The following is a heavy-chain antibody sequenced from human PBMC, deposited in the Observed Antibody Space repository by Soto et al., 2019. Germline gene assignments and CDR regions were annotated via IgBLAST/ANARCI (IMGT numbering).Heavy chain of an antibody. CDR1: GGSISSGGYY. V-gene: IGHV4-31*03. J-gene: IGHJ4*02. D-gene: IGHD6-19*01. CDR3: ARAGIAVAGTLAYFDY. CDR2: IYYSGST. Sequence: SETLSLTCTVSGGSISSGGYYWSWIRQHPGKGLEWIGYIYYSGSTYYNPSLKSRVTISVDTSKNQFSLKLSSVTAADTAVYYCARAGIAVAGTLAYFDYWGQGTLVTVSS.